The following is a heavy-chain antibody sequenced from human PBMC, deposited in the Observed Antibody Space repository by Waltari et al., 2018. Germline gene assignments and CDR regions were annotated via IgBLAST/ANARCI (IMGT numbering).Heavy chain of an antibody. V-gene: IGHV3-48*03. Sequence: EVQLVESGGGLVQPGGSLRLSCAASEFTFSNYEMNWVRQAPGKGLEWVSHISIGGGTIYYADSVKGRFTISRDNAKNSLYLQMNGLRVEDTAVYYCARKGNSNLFYFDYWGQGTLVTVSS. D-gene: IGHD4-4*01. CDR2: ISIGGGTI. J-gene: IGHJ4*02. CDR1: EFTFSNYE. CDR3: ARKGNSNLFYFDY.